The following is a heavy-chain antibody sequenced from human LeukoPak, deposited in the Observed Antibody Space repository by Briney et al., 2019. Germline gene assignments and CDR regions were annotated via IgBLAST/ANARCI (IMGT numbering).Heavy chain of an antibody. CDR1: GGSFSGYY. Sequence: PSETLSLTCAVYGGSFSGYYWSWIRQPPGKGLEWIGEINHSGSTNYNPSLKSRVTISVDTSKNQFSLKLSSVTAADTAEYYCAREGTMIRAYLVWGQGTMVTVSS. V-gene: IGHV4-34*01. CDR3: AREGTMIRAYLV. J-gene: IGHJ3*01. CDR2: INHSGST. D-gene: IGHD3-10*01.